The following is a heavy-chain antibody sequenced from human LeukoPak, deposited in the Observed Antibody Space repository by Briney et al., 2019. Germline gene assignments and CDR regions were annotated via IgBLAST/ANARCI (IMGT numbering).Heavy chain of an antibody. CDR2: INPNSGGT. Sequence: ASVKVSCKASGYTFTGYYMHWVRQAPGQGLEWMGWINPNSGGTNYAQKFQGRVTMTRDSSISTAYMELSRLRSDDTAVYYCARVGIVVVPAAIGALDYWGQGTLVTVSS. V-gene: IGHV1-2*02. J-gene: IGHJ4*02. D-gene: IGHD2-2*02. CDR1: GYTFTGYY. CDR3: ARVGIVVVPAAIGALDY.